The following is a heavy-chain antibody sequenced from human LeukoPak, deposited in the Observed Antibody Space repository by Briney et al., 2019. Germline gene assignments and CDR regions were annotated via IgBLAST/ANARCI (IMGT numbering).Heavy chain of an antibody. V-gene: IGHV3-21*01. CDR1: RFTFIGYS. D-gene: IGHD6-19*01. CDR2: ISSRSTYI. CDR3: AREESGSSGWYDG. Sequence: PGGSLRLSCAASRFTFIGYSMNWIRQAPGKGLEWVSSISSRSTYIYYADSVKGRFTISRDNAKNSLYLQMNSLRAEDTAVYYCAREESGSSGWYDGWGQGTLVTVSS. J-gene: IGHJ4*02.